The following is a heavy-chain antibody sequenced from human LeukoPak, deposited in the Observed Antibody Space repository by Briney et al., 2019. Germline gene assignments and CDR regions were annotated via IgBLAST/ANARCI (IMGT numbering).Heavy chain of an antibody. CDR3: AKALITGYCSSTSCYAPGAFDI. D-gene: IGHD2-2*01. CDR2: ISGSGGST. J-gene: IGHJ3*02. Sequence: RGGSLRLSCAASGSTFSSYAMSWVRQAPGKGLEWVSAISGSGGSTYYADSVKGRFTISRDNSKNTLYLQMNSLRAEDTAVYYCAKALITGYCSSTSCYAPGAFDIWGQGTMVTVSS. V-gene: IGHV3-23*01. CDR1: GSTFSSYA.